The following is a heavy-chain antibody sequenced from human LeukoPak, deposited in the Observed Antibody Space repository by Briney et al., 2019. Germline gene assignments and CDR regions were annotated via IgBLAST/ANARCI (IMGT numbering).Heavy chain of an antibody. D-gene: IGHD3-3*01. CDR1: GFTFSSYA. J-gene: IGHJ4*02. CDR3: ATQIDYDFWSGYYGY. V-gene: IGHV3-23*01. CDR2: ISGSGGST. Sequence: GGSLRLSCAASGFTFSSYAMSWVRQAPGKGLEWVSAISGSGGSTYYADSVKGRFTISRDNSKNTLYLQMNSLRAGDTAVYYCATQIDYDFWSGYYGYWGQGTLVTDSS.